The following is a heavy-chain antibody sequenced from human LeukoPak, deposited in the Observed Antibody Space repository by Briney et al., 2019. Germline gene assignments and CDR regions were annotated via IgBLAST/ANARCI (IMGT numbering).Heavy chain of an antibody. CDR1: GGSISSYY. CDR2: IYTSGST. J-gene: IGHJ4*02. CDR3: ARESFQFYYGSGSSPYYFDY. Sequence: SETLSLTSTVSGGSISSYYWSWIRQPAGKGLEWIGRIYTSGSTNYNPSLKSRVTMSVDTSKNQFSLKLSSVTAADTAVYYCARESFQFYYGSGSSPYYFDYWGQGTLVTVSS. V-gene: IGHV4-4*07. D-gene: IGHD3-10*01.